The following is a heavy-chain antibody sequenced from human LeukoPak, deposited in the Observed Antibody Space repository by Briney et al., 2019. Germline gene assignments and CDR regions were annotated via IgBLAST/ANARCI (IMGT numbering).Heavy chain of an antibody. CDR2: FDPEKGET. Sequence: ASVKVSCKVSGYTLTELSMHWVRQAPGKGFEWMGRFDPEKGETIYAQKFQGRVTMTEDTSTDTAYMELSSLRSEDTAVYYCATEGYYDSSGYYTDYWGQGTLVTVSS. CDR1: GYTLTELS. CDR3: ATEGYYDSSGYYTDY. V-gene: IGHV1-24*01. J-gene: IGHJ4*02. D-gene: IGHD3-22*01.